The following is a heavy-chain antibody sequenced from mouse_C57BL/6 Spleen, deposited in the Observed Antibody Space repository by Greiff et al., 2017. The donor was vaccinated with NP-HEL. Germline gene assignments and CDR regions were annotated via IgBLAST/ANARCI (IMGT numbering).Heavy chain of an antibody. V-gene: IGHV5-17*01. CDR2: ISSGSSTI. D-gene: IGHD1-1*01. J-gene: IGHJ2*01. Sequence: EVMLVESGGGLVKPGGSLKLSCAASGFTFSDYGMHWVRQAPEKGLEWVAYISSGSSTIYYADTVKGRFTISRDNAKNTLFLQMTSLRSEDTAMYYCASQDYDYFDYWGQGTTLTVSS. CDR3: ASQDYDYFDY. CDR1: GFTFSDYG.